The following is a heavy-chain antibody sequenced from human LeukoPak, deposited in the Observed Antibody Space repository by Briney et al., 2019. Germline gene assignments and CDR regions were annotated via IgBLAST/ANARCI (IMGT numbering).Heavy chain of an antibody. CDR3: AGGDGSGSYYGS. V-gene: IGHV3-48*01. CDR2: ISSGSSTI. J-gene: IGHJ5*02. D-gene: IGHD3-10*01. CDR1: GFTFSTYS. Sequence: GGSLRLSCAASGFTFSTYSMNWVRQAPGKGLEWVSSISSGSSTIYYADSVKGRFTISRDNAKNSLYLQMSSLRAEDTAVYYCAGGDGSGSYYGSWGQGTLVTVSS.